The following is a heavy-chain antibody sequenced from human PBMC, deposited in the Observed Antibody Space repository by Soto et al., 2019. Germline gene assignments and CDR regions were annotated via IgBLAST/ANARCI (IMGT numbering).Heavy chain of an antibody. V-gene: IGHV3-53*04. CDR2: IYSGGST. J-gene: IGHJ3*02. Sequence: EVQLVESGGGLVQPGGSLRLSCAAAGFTVSSNYMSWVRQAPGKVLEWVSVIYSGGSTYYADSVKGRFTISRHNSKNTLYLQMISLRAEDTAVYYCARDGAVAGTLAFDIWGQGTIVTVSS. CDR1: GFTVSSNY. CDR3: ARDGAVAGTLAFDI. D-gene: IGHD6-19*01.